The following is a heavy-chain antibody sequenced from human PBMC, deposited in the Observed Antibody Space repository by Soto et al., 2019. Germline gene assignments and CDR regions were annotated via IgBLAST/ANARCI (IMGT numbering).Heavy chain of an antibody. V-gene: IGHV3-30-3*01. CDR1: GFTFSSYA. D-gene: IGHD3-3*01. Sequence: QPGGSLRLSCAASGFTFSSYAMHWVRQAPGKGLEWVAVISYDGSNKYYADSVKGRFTISRDNSKNTLYLQMNSLRAEDTAVYYCARGITILPFWPQNWFDPWGQGTLVTVSS. J-gene: IGHJ5*02. CDR2: ISYDGSNK. CDR3: ARGITILPFWPQNWFDP.